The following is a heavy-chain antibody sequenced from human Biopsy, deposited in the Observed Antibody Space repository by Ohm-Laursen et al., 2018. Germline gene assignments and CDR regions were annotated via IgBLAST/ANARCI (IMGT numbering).Heavy chain of an antibody. V-gene: IGHV4-61*01. D-gene: IGHD2-21*01. J-gene: IGHJ6*02. CDR2: IYNTERT. Sequence: LSLTCCVSGGPVCSSNYYWNWIRQTPGKGLEWIGFIYNTERTNYNPSLKSRVTISLDTSKNQFSLELSSVIPSDTAVYYCAIDRVPRRGVMPVYYYGMDVWGQGSTVTVSS. CDR3: AIDRVPRRGVMPVYYYGMDV. CDR1: GGPVCSSNYY.